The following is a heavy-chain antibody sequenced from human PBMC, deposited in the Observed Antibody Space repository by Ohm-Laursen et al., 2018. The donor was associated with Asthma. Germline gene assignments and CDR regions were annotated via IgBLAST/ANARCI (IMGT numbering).Heavy chain of an antibody. D-gene: IGHD3-22*01. CDR1: GGSISSGGYY. Sequence: SQTLSLTWPVSGGSISSGGYYWSWIRQHPGKGLEWIGYIYYSGSTYYNPSLKSRVTISVDTSKNQFSLKLSSVTAADTAVYYCAREGDSSGSVVAFDIWGQGTMVTVSS. CDR3: AREGDSSGSVVAFDI. CDR2: IYYSGST. J-gene: IGHJ3*02. V-gene: IGHV4-31*02.